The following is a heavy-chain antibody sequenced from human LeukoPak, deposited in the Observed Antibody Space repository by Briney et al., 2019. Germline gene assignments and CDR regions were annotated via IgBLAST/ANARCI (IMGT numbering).Heavy chain of an antibody. V-gene: IGHV4-59*01. J-gene: IGHJ4*02. Sequence: PSYTLSLTCTISGGSFSSYYWSWVRQPPGKLLEYIGYVYYTGTTNYNPSLKSRVTISVATSKNQFSLKLSSVTAADTAIYYCARQGYDFWSGYYSFDSWGQGTLVTVSS. D-gene: IGHD3-3*01. CDR3: ARQGYDFWSGYYSFDS. CDR1: GGSFSSYY. CDR2: VYYTGTT.